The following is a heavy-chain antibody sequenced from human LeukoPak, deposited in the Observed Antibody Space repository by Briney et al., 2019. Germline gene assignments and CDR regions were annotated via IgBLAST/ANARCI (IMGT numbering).Heavy chain of an antibody. CDR1: GFTFSSYS. J-gene: IGHJ4*02. CDR2: ISSSSSYI. Sequence: GGSLRLSCAASGFTFSSYSMNWVRQAPGKGLEWVSSISSSSSYIYYADSVKGRFTISRDNAKNSLYLRMNSLRAEDTAVCYCAIVRWFGELLNYWGQGTLVTVSS. V-gene: IGHV3-21*01. D-gene: IGHD3-10*01. CDR3: AIVRWFGELLNY.